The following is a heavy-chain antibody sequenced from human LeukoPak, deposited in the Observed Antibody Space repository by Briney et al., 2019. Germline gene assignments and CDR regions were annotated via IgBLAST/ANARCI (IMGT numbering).Heavy chain of an antibody. D-gene: IGHD3-10*01. V-gene: IGHV4-34*01. J-gene: IGHJ5*01. Sequence: SETLSLTCAVYGLSFSSYYWSWVRQPPGKGLEWVGEINHSGSNNYHPSLKSGVPISGDISKSQVSLKLSYVPAADAAVYYCARGRSRCYGSGSYHPWGPLFDCWGEGTLVAVSS. CDR2: INHSGSN. CDR3: ARGRSRCYGSGSYHPWGPLFDC. CDR1: GLSFSSYY.